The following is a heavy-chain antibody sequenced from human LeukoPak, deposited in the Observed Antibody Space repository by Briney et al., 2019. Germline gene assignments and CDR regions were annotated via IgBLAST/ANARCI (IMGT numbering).Heavy chain of an antibody. V-gene: IGHV4-39*07. CDR3: ARSEEGWFDP. CDR1: GGSISSSSYY. Sequence: ASETLSLTCTVSGGSISSSSYYWGWIRQPPGKGLEWIGSIYYSGSTYYNPSLKSRVTISVDTSKNQFSLKLSSVTAADTAVYYCARSEEGWFDPWGQGTLVTVSS. CDR2: IYYSGST. J-gene: IGHJ5*02.